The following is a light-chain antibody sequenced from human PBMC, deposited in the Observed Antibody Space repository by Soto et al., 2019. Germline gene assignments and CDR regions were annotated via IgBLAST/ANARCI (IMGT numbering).Light chain of an antibody. CDR3: QQYDKLL. V-gene: IGKV1-33*01. CDR2: DAY. J-gene: IGKJ4*01. CDR1: QDISNY. Sequence: DIQMTQSPSSLSASVGDRVTITCQASQDISNYLNWYQQKPGKAPKLLIYDAYNLETGVPSRFSGSGSGTYFTFTISSLQAEDIANYDCQQYDKLLFGGGTKVEIK.